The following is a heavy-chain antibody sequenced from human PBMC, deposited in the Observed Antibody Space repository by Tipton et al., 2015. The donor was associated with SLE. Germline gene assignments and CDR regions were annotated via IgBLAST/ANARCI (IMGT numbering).Heavy chain of an antibody. D-gene: IGHD3-22*01. CDR2: IYHSGST. Sequence: TLSLTCTVSGGSISGYYWSWIRQPPGKGLEWIGYIYHSGSTNYNPSLKSRVNISVDTSKNQFSLKLSSVTAADTAVYYCVREVVVTDAFDIWGQGTMVTVSS. CDR1: GGSISGYY. J-gene: IGHJ3*02. CDR3: VREVVVTDAFDI. V-gene: IGHV4-59*01.